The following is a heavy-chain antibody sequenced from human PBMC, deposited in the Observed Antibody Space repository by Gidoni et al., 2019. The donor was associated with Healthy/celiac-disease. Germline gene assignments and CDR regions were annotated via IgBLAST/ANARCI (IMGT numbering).Heavy chain of an antibody. J-gene: IGHJ6*02. CDR3: ARDQGQLASYGMDV. Sequence: QAQLVQSGAEEQKPGASAKVSCKASVYTFTGYYMHWVRQAPGQGLECMGWINPNSGGTNDAQKFQGWVTMTRDTSISTAYMELSRLRSDDTAVYYCARDQGQLASYGMDVWGQGTTVTVSS. D-gene: IGHD6-13*01. V-gene: IGHV1-2*04. CDR2: INPNSGGT. CDR1: VYTFTGYY.